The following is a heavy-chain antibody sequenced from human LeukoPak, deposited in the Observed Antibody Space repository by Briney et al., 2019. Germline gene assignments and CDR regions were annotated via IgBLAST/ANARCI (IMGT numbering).Heavy chain of an antibody. CDR3: AKGYYGSGSPTTSDYYYYGMDV. J-gene: IGHJ6*02. D-gene: IGHD3-10*01. Sequence: GSLRLSCAASGFTFSSYAMSWVRQAPGKGLEWVSAISGSGGSTYYADSVKGRFTISRDNSKNTLYVQMNSLRAEDTAVYYCAKGYYGSGSPTTSDYYYYGMDVWGQGTTVTVSS. CDR1: GFTFSSYA. CDR2: ISGSGGST. V-gene: IGHV3-23*01.